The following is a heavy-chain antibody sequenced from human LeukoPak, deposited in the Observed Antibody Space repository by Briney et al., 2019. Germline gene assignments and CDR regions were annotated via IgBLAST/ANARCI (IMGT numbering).Heavy chain of an antibody. Sequence: SETLSLTCAVYGGSFSGYYWSWIRQPPGKGLEWIGEINHSGSTNYNPSLKSRVTISVDTSKNQFSLKLSSVTAADTAVYYCARHYLRSRAMMVRGVISPDYWGQGTLVTVSS. CDR1: GGSFSGYY. V-gene: IGHV4-34*01. CDR3: ARHYLRSRAMMVRGVISPDY. J-gene: IGHJ4*02. D-gene: IGHD3-10*01. CDR2: INHSGST.